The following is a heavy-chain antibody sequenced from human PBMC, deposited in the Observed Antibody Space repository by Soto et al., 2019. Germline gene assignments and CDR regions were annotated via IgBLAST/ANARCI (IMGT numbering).Heavy chain of an antibody. CDR2: MYHSGIT. CDR1: GYSIRSGYF. Sequence: SETLSLTCAVSGYSIRSGYFWGWFRQPPGEGLEWIGSMYHSGITYYNLSLKSRVTISADTSKNQLSLKLSSATAADTAVYYCARSMYSTSAQLYYGMDVWGQGTTVTVSS. CDR3: ARSMYSTSAQLYYGMDV. D-gene: IGHD6-6*01. V-gene: IGHV4-38-2*01. J-gene: IGHJ6*02.